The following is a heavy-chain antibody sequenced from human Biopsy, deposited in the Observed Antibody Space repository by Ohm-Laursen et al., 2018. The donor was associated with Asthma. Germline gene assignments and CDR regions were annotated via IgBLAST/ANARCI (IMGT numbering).Heavy chain of an antibody. CDR1: GGPFSNFA. CDR3: ARSYDTDSYPVLVLDY. J-gene: IGHJ4*02. CDR2: ILTKFDIT. V-gene: IGHV1-69*04. Sequence: SSVKVSCKASGGPFSNFAFSWVRQAPGHGLEWMGTILTKFDITSYAEKFQGRVTITADKSTSTTYMELSGLRSEDTAVYYCARSYDTDSYPVLVLDYWGQGTLVTVSS. D-gene: IGHD3-22*01.